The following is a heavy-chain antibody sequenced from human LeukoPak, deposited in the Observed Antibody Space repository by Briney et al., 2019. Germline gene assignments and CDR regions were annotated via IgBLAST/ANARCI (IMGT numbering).Heavy chain of an antibody. V-gene: IGHV1-18*01. CDR2: ISAYNGNT. J-gene: IGHJ3*02. CDR1: GYTFTSYY. Sequence: GASVKVSCTASGYTFTSYYINWVRQAPGQGLEWMGWISAYNGNTNYAQNLQGRVTMTADTSTSTSYMELRSLRSDDTAVYYCARDYYYDSGRDAFDIWGQGTMVTVSS. D-gene: IGHD3-22*01. CDR3: ARDYYYDSGRDAFDI.